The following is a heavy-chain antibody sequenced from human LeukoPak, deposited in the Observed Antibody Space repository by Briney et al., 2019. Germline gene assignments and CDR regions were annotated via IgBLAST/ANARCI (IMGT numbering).Heavy chain of an antibody. CDR2: IFISGST. D-gene: IGHD3-10*01. CDR1: GSSISSSHYY. CDR3: ASRTLWFGESNPHFDY. J-gene: IGHJ4*02. Sequence: PSETLSLTCSVSGSSISSSHYYWSWIRQPAGKGLEWIGRIFISGSTSYRPSLKSRVTISLDASKKHFSLKLSSVTAADTAVYYCASRTLWFGESNPHFDYWGQGTLVTVSS. V-gene: IGHV4-61*02.